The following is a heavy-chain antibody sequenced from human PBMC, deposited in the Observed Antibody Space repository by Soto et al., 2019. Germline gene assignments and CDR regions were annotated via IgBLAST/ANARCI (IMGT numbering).Heavy chain of an antibody. CDR2: IIPIFGTA. J-gene: IGHJ4*02. CDR3: AREPYSSSWLDY. Sequence: ASVKVSCKASGGTFSSYAISWVRQAPGQGLEWMGGIIPIFGTANYAQKFQGRVTITADESTSTAYMELSSLRSEDTAVYYCAREPYSSSWLDYWGQGTLVTVSS. D-gene: IGHD6-13*01. V-gene: IGHV1-69*13. CDR1: GGTFSSYA.